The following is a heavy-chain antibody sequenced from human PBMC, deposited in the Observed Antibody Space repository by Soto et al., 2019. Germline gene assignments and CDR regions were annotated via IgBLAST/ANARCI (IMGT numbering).Heavy chain of an antibody. CDR3: ARGIKYGAYSRWFDP. CDR2: MNPNSGNT. V-gene: IGHV1-8*01. D-gene: IGHD4-17*01. Sequence: ASVKVSCKASGYTFTSYDINCVRQATGQGLEYLGWMNPNSGNTAYVQKFQGRVTMTWDTSITTAYMELSSLRSEDTAVYFCARGIKYGAYSRWFDPWVQGTLVTVSS. J-gene: IGHJ5*02. CDR1: GYTFTSYD.